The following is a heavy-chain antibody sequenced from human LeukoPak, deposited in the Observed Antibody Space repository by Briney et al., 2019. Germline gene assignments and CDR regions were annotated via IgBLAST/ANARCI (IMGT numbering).Heavy chain of an antibody. V-gene: IGHV3-48*03. CDR2: ISSSGSTI. D-gene: IGHD6-13*01. J-gene: IGHJ4*02. CDR3: AKEAVAAAGPFDY. Sequence: GGSLRLSCAASGFTFSSYEMNWVRQAPGKGLEWVSYISSSGSTIYYADSVKGRFTISRDNAKNSLYLQMNSLRAEDTAIYYCAKEAVAAAGPFDYWGQGTLVTVSS. CDR1: GFTFSSYE.